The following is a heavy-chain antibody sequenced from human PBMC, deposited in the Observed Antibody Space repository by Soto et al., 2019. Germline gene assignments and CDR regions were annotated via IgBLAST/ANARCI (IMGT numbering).Heavy chain of an antibody. J-gene: IGHJ5*02. CDR1: GGSFSGYY. V-gene: IGHV4-34*01. CDR3: GRGFRAGYCSSTSCYMRGNWFDP. CDR2: INHSGST. D-gene: IGHD2-2*02. Sequence: SETLSLTSAVYGGSFSGYYWSWIRQPPGKGLEWIGEINHSGSTNYNPAPKSRVTISVDTSKNQFSLKLSSMTAADTAVSFCGRGFRAGYCSSTSCYMRGNWFDPWGQGTLVTVSS.